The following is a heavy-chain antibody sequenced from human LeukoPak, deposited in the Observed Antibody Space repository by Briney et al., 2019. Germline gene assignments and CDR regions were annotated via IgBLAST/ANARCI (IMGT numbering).Heavy chain of an antibody. Sequence: GASVKVSCKASGYTFTGYYMHWVRQAPGQGLEWMGWINPNSGGTNYAQKFQGRVTMTRDTSISTAYMELSRLRSDDTAVYYCARAGYYDFWSGYYIYYYYMDVWGKGTTVTVSS. CDR1: GYTFTGYY. D-gene: IGHD3-3*01. V-gene: IGHV1-2*02. J-gene: IGHJ6*03. CDR3: ARAGYYDFWSGYYIYYYYMDV. CDR2: INPNSGGT.